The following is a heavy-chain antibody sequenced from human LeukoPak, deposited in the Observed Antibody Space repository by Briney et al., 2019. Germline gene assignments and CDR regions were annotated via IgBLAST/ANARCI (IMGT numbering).Heavy chain of an antibody. V-gene: IGHV3-53*01. CDR2: IYSGGST. J-gene: IGHJ4*02. D-gene: IGHD3-10*01. Sequence: GGSLRLSCAASGFTVSSNYMSWVRQAPGKGLEWVSVIYSGGSTYYADSVKGRFTISRDNSKNTLYLQMNSLRAEDTAVYYCARDPGGYYYDSWGQGTLVTVSS. CDR1: GFTVSSNY. CDR3: ARDPGGYYYDS.